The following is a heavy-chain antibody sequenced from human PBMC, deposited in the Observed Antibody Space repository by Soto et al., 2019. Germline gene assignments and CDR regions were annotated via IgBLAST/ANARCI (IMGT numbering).Heavy chain of an antibody. D-gene: IGHD3-10*01. CDR3: AKASGWFGEFDY. CDR1: GFTFSSYA. CDR2: SSGSGGST. J-gene: IGHJ4*02. Sequence: EVQLLESGGGLVQPGGSLRLSCAASGFTFSSYAMSWVRQAPGKGLEGVSASSGSGGSTYYADSVKGRFTISRDNSKNTLYLQMNSLRAEDTAGYYCAKASGWFGEFDYWGQGTLVTVAS. V-gene: IGHV3-23*01.